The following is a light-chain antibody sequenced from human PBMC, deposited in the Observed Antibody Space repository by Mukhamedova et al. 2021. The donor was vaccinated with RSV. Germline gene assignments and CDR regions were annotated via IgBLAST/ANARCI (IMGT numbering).Light chain of an antibody. V-gene: IGLV2-14*03. Sequence: GSSSDIASYDFVSWYQHHADKAPKLIIHDVSLRPPGTSARFSGTKSGNTASLTISGLQAEDKADYYCSSYTTSATLIFGGGTKLT. CDR1: SSDIASYDF. CDR2: DVS. J-gene: IGLJ2*01. CDR3: SSYTTSATLI.